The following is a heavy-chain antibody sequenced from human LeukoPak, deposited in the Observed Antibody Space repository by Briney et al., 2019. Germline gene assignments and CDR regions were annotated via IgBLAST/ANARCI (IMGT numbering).Heavy chain of an antibody. CDR1: GFAFRNNA. CDR2: IGDSGGST. V-gene: IGHV3-23*01. J-gene: IGHJ4*02. CDR3: ASSYGSSAYYPFDY. Sequence: GGSLRLSCVASGFAFRNNAMSWVRQAPGKGLEWVSLIGDSGGSTNYADSVKGRFTISRDNSKNTLYPQMNTLRAEDTAIYYCASSYGSSAYYPFDYWGQGTLVTVFS. D-gene: IGHD3-22*01.